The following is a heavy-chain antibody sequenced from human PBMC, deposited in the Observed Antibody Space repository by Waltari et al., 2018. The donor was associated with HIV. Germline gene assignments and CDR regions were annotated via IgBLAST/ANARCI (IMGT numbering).Heavy chain of an antibody. V-gene: IGHV3-7*01. CDR1: GFTFSSFW. Sequence: VESGGDWVQPGGSLTISCAASGFTFSSFWMTWVRQAQGRGPEWVANVKYENSEMFYADSVRGRFTIFRDNSKKVVFLQMNNLTIDDSATYLCARSHSGRFDYWGQGTVVTVSS. CDR3: ARSHSGRFDY. CDR2: VKYENSEM. D-gene: IGHD1-26*01. J-gene: IGHJ4*02.